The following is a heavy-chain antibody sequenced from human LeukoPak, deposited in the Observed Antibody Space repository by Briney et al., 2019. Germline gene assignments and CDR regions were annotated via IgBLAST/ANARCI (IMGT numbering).Heavy chain of an antibody. CDR1: GFTFSSYA. D-gene: IGHD7-27*01. CDR2: ISGSGGST. Sequence: PGGSLRLSCAASGFTFSSYAMTWFRQAPGKGLEWVSAISGSGGSTHYTDSVKGRFTISRDNSKNILYLQMNSLRVEDTAVYYCARRSGDREFEYWGQGTLVTVSS. J-gene: IGHJ4*02. CDR3: ARRSGDREFEY. V-gene: IGHV3-23*01.